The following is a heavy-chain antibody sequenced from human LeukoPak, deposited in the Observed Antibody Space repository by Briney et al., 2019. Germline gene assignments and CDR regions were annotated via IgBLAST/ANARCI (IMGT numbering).Heavy chain of an antibody. Sequence: EASVKVSCKASGGTFSSYAISWVRQAPGQGLEWMGRIIPILGIANYAQKFQGRVTITADKSTSTAYMELSSLRSDDTAVYYCARGLRFLEWFWFDPWGQGTLVTVSS. J-gene: IGHJ5*02. CDR2: IIPILGIA. V-gene: IGHV1-69*04. CDR1: GGTFSSYA. D-gene: IGHD3-3*01. CDR3: ARGLRFLEWFWFDP.